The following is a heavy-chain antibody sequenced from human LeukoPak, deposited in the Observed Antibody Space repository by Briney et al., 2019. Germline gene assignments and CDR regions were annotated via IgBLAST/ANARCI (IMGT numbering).Heavy chain of an antibody. CDR2: IYHSGSN. CDR3: ARGSGGNNDFDY. Sequence: PSETLSLTCTVSGDSISSSSYHWGWVRQPPGKGLEWIGNIYHSGSNYYNASLKSRVTISVDTSKNQFSLKLSSVTAADTAVYYCARGSGGNNDFDYWGQGTLVTVSS. V-gene: IGHV4-39*07. D-gene: IGHD3-16*01. CDR1: GDSISSSSYH. J-gene: IGHJ4*02.